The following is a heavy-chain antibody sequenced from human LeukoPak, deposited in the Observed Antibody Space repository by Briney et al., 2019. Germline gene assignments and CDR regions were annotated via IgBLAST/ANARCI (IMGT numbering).Heavy chain of an antibody. Sequence: ASVKVSCKASGGTFSNYDINWVRQATGQGLEWMGWMNPNSGNTGYAQKFQGRVTITRNTSISTAYMELSSLRSEDTAVYYCARGNRYSSGWYVGYYYYMDVWGKGTTVTVSS. V-gene: IGHV1-8*03. D-gene: IGHD6-19*01. J-gene: IGHJ6*03. CDR3: ARGNRYSSGWYVGYYYYMDV. CDR2: MNPNSGNT. CDR1: GGTFSNYD.